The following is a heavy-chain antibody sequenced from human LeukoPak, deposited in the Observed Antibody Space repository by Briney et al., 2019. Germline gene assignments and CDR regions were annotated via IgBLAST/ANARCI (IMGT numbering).Heavy chain of an antibody. D-gene: IGHD4-17*01. J-gene: IGHJ4*02. CDR1: GFTFSSYS. Sequence: GGSLRLSCAASGFTFSSYSMNWVRQAPGKGLEWVSYISSSSSTIYYADSVKGRFTISRDNAKNSLYLQMNSLRAEDTAVYYCARDRGDGDSYLFDYWGQGTLVTVSS. V-gene: IGHV3-48*04. CDR2: ISSSSSTI. CDR3: ARDRGDGDSYLFDY.